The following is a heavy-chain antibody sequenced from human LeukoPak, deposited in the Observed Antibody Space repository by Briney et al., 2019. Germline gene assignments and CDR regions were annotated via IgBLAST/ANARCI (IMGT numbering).Heavy chain of an antibody. CDR2: IYYSGST. J-gene: IGHJ4*02. CDR3: ARDVYGRFDY. CDR1: GGSFSGYY. V-gene: IGHV4-34*01. D-gene: IGHD2/OR15-2a*01. Sequence: SETLSLTCAVYGGSFSGYYWSWIRQPPGKGLEWIGSIYYSGSTYYNPSLKSRVTISVDTSKNQFSLKLSSVTAADTAVYYCARDVYGRFDYWGQGTLVTVSS.